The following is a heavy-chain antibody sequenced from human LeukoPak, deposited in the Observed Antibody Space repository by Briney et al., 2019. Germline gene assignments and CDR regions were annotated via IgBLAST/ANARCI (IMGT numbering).Heavy chain of an antibody. V-gene: IGHV3-23*01. CDR2: ISGSGGST. D-gene: IGHD3-22*01. Sequence: PGGSLRLSCAASGFTFSSYAMTWVRQAPGKGLEWVSGISGSGGSTYYADSVKGRFTISRDNSKNTPYVQMNSLRAEDTAVYYRAKSDYYDSSGYYYGSDYWGQGTLVTVSS. J-gene: IGHJ4*02. CDR1: GFTFSSYA. CDR3: AKSDYYDSSGYYYGSDY.